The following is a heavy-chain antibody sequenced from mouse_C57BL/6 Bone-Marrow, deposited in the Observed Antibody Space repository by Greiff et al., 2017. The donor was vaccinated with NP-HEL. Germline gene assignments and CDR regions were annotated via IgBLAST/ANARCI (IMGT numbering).Heavy chain of an antibody. CDR3: ARVYYSNRFAY. D-gene: IGHD2-5*01. CDR1: GYTFTSYW. Sequence: VQLQQSGAELVKPGASVKLSCKASGYTFTSYWMQWVKQRPGQGLEWIGEIDPSDSYTNYNQKFKGKATLTVDTSSSTAYMQLSSLTSEDSAVYYCARVYYSNRFAYWGQGTLVTVSA. V-gene: IGHV1-50*01. J-gene: IGHJ3*01. CDR2: IDPSDSYT.